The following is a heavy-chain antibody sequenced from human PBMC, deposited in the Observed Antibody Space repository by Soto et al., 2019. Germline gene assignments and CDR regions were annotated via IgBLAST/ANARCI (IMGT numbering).Heavy chain of an antibody. CDR1: GDSINDDY. Sequence: KPSETLSLTCAVSGDSINDDYWNWIRQPPGKGLEWIGYIHYRGSTFYDPSLKSRVTISLDTSKTQFSLRLSSVTAADTAVYYCARNINPHGLHAIWAQRTLDTVSS. D-gene: IGHD2-8*01. CDR2: IHYRGST. J-gene: IGHJ4*03. CDR3: ARNINPHGLHAI. V-gene: IGHV4-59*01.